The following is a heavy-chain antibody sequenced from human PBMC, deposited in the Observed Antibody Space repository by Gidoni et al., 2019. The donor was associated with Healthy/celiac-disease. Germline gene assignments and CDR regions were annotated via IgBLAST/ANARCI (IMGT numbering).Heavy chain of an antibody. CDR2: ISGSGGST. D-gene: IGHD3-10*01. CDR3: AKDPGSLWFGENWFDP. J-gene: IGHJ5*02. V-gene: IGHV3-23*01. CDR1: GFTFSSYA. Sequence: EVQLLESGGGLVQPGGSLRLSCAASGFTFSSYAMSWVRQAPGKGLEWVSAISGSGGSTYYADSVKGRFTISRDNSKNTLYLQMNSLRAEDTAVYYCAKDPGSLWFGENWFDPWGQGTLVTVSS.